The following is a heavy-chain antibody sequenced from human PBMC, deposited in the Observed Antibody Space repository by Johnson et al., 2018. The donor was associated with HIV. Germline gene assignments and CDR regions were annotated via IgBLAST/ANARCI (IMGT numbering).Heavy chain of an antibody. CDR3: AISGTGPDAFDI. J-gene: IGHJ3*02. CDR1: GFTFSSYA. V-gene: IGHV3-30-3*01. CDR2: ISYDGSNK. Sequence: QVQLVESGGGVVQPGRSLRLSCAASGFTFSSYAMHWVRQAPGKGLEWVAVISYDGSNKYYADSVKGRFTISRDTSKNTLYLQMNSLRAEDTAVYYCAISGTGPDAFDIWGQGTMVTVSS.